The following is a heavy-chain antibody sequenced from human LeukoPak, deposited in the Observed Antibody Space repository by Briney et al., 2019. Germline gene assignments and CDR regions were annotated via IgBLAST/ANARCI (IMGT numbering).Heavy chain of an antibody. CDR2: IYYSGRA. CDR1: GASISSTSDY. V-gene: IGHV4-39*01. CDR3: VRQKQHCDGGSCFPPDC. Sequence: SETLSLTCTVSGASISSTSDYWGWIRQPPGKGLEWIGTIYYSGRAYHNPSLRSRLTISVDTSKNQFSLKLNSVTATDTAIYYCVRQKQHCDGGSCFPPDCWGQGTLVTVSS. J-gene: IGHJ4*02. D-gene: IGHD2-15*01.